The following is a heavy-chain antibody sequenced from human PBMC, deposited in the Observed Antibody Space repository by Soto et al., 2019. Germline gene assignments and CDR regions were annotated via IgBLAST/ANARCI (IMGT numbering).Heavy chain of an antibody. V-gene: IGHV1-46*01. D-gene: IGHD3-10*01. CDR3: AGGTLWFGEFSQFDP. CDR1: GRAFSTTY. Sequence: QVHLVQSGAAAMKPGASVKVSCRAAGRAFSTTYIHWVRQAPGQGLEWMGIINPSGGSRSYSQTFPGRVTMTGDTSTVYMELSSLTFEDTAVYYCAGGTLWFGEFSQFDPWGQGTLVTVSS. J-gene: IGHJ5*02. CDR2: INPSGGSR.